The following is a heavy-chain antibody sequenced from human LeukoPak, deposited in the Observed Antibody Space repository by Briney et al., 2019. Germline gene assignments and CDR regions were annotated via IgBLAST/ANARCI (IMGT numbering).Heavy chain of an antibody. V-gene: IGHV4-38-2*02. CDR3: ARDTDSYRSGPGY. D-gene: IGHD3-10*01. CDR1: GYSISSGYY. Sequence: PSETLSLTCTVSGYSISSGYYWGWIRQPPGKGLEWIGSIYHSGSTYYNPSLKSRVTISVDTSKNQFSLKLSSVTAADTAVYYCARDTDSYRSGPGYWGQGTLVTVSS. J-gene: IGHJ4*02. CDR2: IYHSGST.